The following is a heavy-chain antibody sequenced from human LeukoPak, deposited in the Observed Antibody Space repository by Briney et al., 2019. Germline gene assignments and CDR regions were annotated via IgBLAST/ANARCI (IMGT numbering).Heavy chain of an antibody. CDR3: ARDRGSYAYYYYGMDV. CDR1: GFTVSSNY. Sequence: PGGSLRLSCAASGFTVSSNYMSWVRQAPGKGLEWVSVIYSGGSTYYADSVKGRFTISRDNSKNTLYLQMNSLRAEDTAVYYCARDRGSYAYYYYGMDVWGQGTTVTVSS. J-gene: IGHJ6*02. CDR2: IYSGGST. V-gene: IGHV3-66*01. D-gene: IGHD1-26*01.